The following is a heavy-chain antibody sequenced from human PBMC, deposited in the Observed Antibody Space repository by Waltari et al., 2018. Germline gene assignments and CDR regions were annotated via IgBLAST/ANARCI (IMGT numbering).Heavy chain of an antibody. V-gene: IGHV4-38-2*01. Sequence: QVQLQESGPGLVKPSETLSLTCAVSGYSISSGYYWGWIRQPPGKGLEWIGSIYHSGSTYYNPSLKSRVTISVDTSKNQFSLKLSSVTAADTAVYYCARRVDIFDYWGQGTLVTVSS. CDR2: IYHSGST. CDR3: ARRVDIFDY. CDR1: GYSISSGYY. D-gene: IGHD2-2*03. J-gene: IGHJ4*02.